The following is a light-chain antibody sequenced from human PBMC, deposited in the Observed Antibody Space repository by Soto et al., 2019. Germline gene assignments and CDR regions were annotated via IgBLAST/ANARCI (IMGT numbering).Light chain of an antibody. J-gene: IGKJ1*01. CDR1: QSVSSSF. V-gene: IGKV3-20*01. CDR2: GAS. CDR3: QQYDSSPWT. Sequence: EIVLTQSPGTLSLSPGERATLSCRASQSVSSSFLAWYQQKPGQAPRLLIYGASSRATGIPDRFSGSGSGTAFTLTISRLEPEDFAVYYCQQYDSSPWTSGQGTKVEIK.